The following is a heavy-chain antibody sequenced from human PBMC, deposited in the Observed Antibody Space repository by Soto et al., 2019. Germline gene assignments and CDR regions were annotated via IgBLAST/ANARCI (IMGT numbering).Heavy chain of an antibody. CDR2: MNPNSGNT. V-gene: IGHV1-8*01. CDR3: AREITDSGMDV. J-gene: IGHJ6*02. Sequence: QVQLGQSGAEVKKPGASVKVSCKASGYTFTSYDINWVRQATGQGLEWRGWMNPNSGNTGYAQKFQGSVAMTRNTSIRTAYMELSSLSSEDTAVYYCAREITDSGMDVWGPGPTVTVSS. D-gene: IGHD1-20*01. CDR1: GYTFTSYD.